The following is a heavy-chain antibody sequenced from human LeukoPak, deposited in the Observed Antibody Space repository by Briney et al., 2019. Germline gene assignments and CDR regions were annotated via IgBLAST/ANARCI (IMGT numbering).Heavy chain of an antibody. J-gene: IGHJ5*02. V-gene: IGHV4-34*01. CDR2: INHSGST. D-gene: IGHD6-6*01. Sequence: PSETLSLTCAVYGGSFSGYYWSWIRQPPGKGLEWIGEINHSGSTNYNPSLKSRVTISVDTSKNQFSLKLSSVTAADTAVYYCARGRVILSLRFRYSGSSENWFDPWGQGTLVTVSS. CDR3: ARGRVILSLRFRYSGSSENWFDP. CDR1: GGSFSGYY.